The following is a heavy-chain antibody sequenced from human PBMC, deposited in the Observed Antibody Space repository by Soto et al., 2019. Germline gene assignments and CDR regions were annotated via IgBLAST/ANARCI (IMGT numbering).Heavy chain of an antibody. D-gene: IGHD2-21*02. CDR2: INPSGGST. CDR3: ARAYCGGDCYWLAFDI. Sequence: ASVKVSCKASGYTFTSYYMHWVRQAPGQGLEWMGIINPSGGSTSYAQKFQGRVTMTRDTSTSTVYMELSSLRSEDTAVYYCARAYCGGDCYWLAFDIWGQGTMVTVSS. J-gene: IGHJ3*02. CDR1: GYTFTSYY. V-gene: IGHV1-46*01.